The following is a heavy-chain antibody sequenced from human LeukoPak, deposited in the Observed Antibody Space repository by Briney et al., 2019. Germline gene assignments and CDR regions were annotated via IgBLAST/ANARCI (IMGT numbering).Heavy chain of an antibody. D-gene: IGHD5-18*01. CDR3: ARARRGYSYEPFDY. V-gene: IGHV4-38-2*01. CDR2: IYHSRST. Sequence: SETLSLTCAVSGYSISSDYYWGWIRQPPGRGLEWIRSIYHSRSTYYNPSLKSRVTISVDTSKNQFSLRLSSVTAADTAVYYCARARRGYSYEPFDYWGQGTLVTASS. CDR1: GYSISSDYY. J-gene: IGHJ4*02.